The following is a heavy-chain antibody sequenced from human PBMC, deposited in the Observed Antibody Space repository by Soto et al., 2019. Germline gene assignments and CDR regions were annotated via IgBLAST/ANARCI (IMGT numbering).Heavy chain of an antibody. D-gene: IGHD1-26*01. CDR2: INAGNGNT. Sequence: GASVKVSCKASGYTFTSYAMHWVRQAPGQRLEWMGWINAGNGNTKYSQKFQGRVTITRDTSASTAYMELSSLRSEDTAVYYCARGLDIGAYSGAYNPFDYWGQGTLVTVSS. J-gene: IGHJ4*02. CDR3: ARGLDIGAYSGAYNPFDY. V-gene: IGHV1-3*01. CDR1: GYTFTSYA.